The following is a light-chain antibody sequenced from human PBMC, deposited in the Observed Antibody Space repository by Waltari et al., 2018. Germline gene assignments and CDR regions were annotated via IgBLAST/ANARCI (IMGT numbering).Light chain of an antibody. Sequence: DIVMTQSPRFLPVTPGEPASISCRSSQSLLHSSGYTFLDWYLQKPGPSPQLLIYLVSNRASGVPDRFSGSGSGTDFTLKISRVEAEDVGVYYCMQARQTPWTFGQGTKVEIK. V-gene: IGKV2-28*01. CDR1: QSLLHSSGYTF. CDR2: LVS. J-gene: IGKJ1*01. CDR3: MQARQTPWT.